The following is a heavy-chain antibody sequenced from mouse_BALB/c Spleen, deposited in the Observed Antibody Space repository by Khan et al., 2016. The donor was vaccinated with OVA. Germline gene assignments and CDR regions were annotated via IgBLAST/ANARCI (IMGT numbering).Heavy chain of an antibody. V-gene: IGHV5-6*01. CDR2: ISRGGDYT. D-gene: IGHD4-1*01. J-gene: IGHJ3*01. CDR1: GFTFSSYS. Sequence: EVELVESGGDLVKPGGSLKLSCAASGFTFSSYSMSWVRQTPDKRLEWVASISRGGDYTYYPDSVKGRFTISRDNAKNTLYLQMSDLKSEDTAMYYCAYHLTGSFAYWGQGTLLTVSA. CDR3: AYHLTGSFAY.